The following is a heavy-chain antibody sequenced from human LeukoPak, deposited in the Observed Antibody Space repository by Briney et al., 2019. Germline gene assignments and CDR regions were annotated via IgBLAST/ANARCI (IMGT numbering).Heavy chain of an antibody. CDR1: GFTFSDYY. CDR2: ISASSSFT. J-gene: IGHJ4*02. V-gene: IGHV3-11*06. D-gene: IGHD5-12*01. CDR3: ARAGYSDYHLTDY. Sequence: GGSLRLPCAASGFTFSDYYMSWIRQAPGKGLEWVSYISASSSFTNYADSLKGRFTISRDNAKNSLSLQMNSLRAEDTAVYYCARAGYSDYHLTDYWGQGTLVTVSS.